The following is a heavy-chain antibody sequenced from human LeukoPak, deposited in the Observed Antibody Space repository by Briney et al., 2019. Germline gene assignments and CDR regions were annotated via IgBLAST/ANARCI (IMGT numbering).Heavy chain of an antibody. CDR3: AKDTSYHGY. D-gene: IGHD3-16*02. J-gene: IGHJ4*02. Sequence: GGSLRLSCAASGFTFSTNAMSWVRQAPGKGLEWVSGIAGSSDATYYADSVKGRFTISRDISRNTLYLQMNSLRADDAAVYFCAKDTSYHGYWSQGTLVTVSS. V-gene: IGHV3-23*01. CDR2: IAGSSDAT. CDR1: GFTFSTNA.